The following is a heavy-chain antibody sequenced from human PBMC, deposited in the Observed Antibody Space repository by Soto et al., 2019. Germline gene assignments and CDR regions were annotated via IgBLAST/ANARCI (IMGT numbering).Heavy chain of an antibody. V-gene: IGHV3-74*01. CDR2: ISDDGARI. Sequence: PWGSLRLSCVASGFAFDQYWMHWVRQAAGKGLEWVSRISDDGARIDYADFVKGRFTIARDNAKNTLFLQMRSLRGEDTAVYYCTRGPRPSSTGTGALWGQGTLVTVSS. CDR1: GFAFDQYW. D-gene: IGHD1-1*01. J-gene: IGHJ1*01. CDR3: TRGPRPSSTGTGAL.